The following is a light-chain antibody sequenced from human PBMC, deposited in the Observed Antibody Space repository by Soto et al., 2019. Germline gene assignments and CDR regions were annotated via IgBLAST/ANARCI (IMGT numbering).Light chain of an antibody. CDR2: DVS. V-gene: IGLV2-14*01. Sequence: QSALTQPASVSGSPGQSITISCTGTSSDVGGYNYVYWYQQHPGKAPKLMIYDVSNRPSGVSNRFSGSKSGNTASLTISGLQAEDDGDYYCNSYTSISTLVFGTGTKVTVL. J-gene: IGLJ1*01. CDR3: NSYTSISTLV. CDR1: SSDVGGYNY.